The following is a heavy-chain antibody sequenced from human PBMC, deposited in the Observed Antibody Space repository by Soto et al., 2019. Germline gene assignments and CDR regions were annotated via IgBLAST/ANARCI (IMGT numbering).Heavy chain of an antibody. D-gene: IGHD6-13*01. CDR1: GYIFTNYG. J-gene: IGHJ4*02. CDR3: ARDDRAAAAGTTYYFDY. CDR2: ISPYDGNT. Sequence: QVQLVQSEAEVKKPGASVKVSCKASGYIFTNYGLSWVRQAPGQGLEWMAWISPYDGNTHYAQNLQGRVTVTTDTSTSTAYMELRSLRSDVTAVYFCARDDRAAAAGTTYYFDYWGQGTLVTVSS. V-gene: IGHV1-18*01.